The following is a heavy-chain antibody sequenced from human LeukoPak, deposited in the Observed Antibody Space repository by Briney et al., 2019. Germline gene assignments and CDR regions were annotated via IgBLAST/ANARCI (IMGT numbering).Heavy chain of an antibody. J-gene: IGHJ6*02. D-gene: IGHD6-6*01. Sequence: PSQTLSLTCAVSGGSISSGGYSWSWIRQPPGKGLEWIGYIYHSGSTYYNPSLKSRVTISVDRSKNQFSLKLSSVTAADTAVYYCARDLYSSSSPNYYYGMDVWGQGTTVTVSS. CDR2: IYHSGST. V-gene: IGHV4-30-2*01. CDR1: GGSISSGGYS. CDR3: ARDLYSSSSPNYYYGMDV.